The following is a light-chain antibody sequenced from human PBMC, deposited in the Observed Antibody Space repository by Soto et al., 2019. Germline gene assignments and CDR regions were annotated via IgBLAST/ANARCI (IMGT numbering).Light chain of an antibody. J-gene: IGKJ1*01. Sequence: EMVMTQSPATLSVSPGERATLSCRAGQSVSSNLAWYQQKPGQAPRLLIYGASTGATGIPARFSGSGSGTEFTLTISSLQSADFAVYYCQQYNNWPRTFGQGTKVEIK. CDR2: GAS. CDR1: QSVSSN. CDR3: QQYNNWPRT. V-gene: IGKV3-15*01.